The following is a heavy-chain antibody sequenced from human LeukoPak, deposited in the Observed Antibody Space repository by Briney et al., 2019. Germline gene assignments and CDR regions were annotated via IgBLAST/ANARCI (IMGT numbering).Heavy chain of an antibody. D-gene: IGHD5-12*01. CDR1: GGTFSSYA. CDR2: IIPIFGMT. Sequence: SVKVSCKASGGTFSSYAISWVRQAPGQGLEWMGGIIPIFGMTIYAQKFQGRVTMTEDTSTDTAYMELSSLRSEDTAVYYCATVGYSGYDLLDPWGQGTLVTVSS. CDR3: ATVGYSGYDLLDP. J-gene: IGHJ5*02. V-gene: IGHV1-69*10.